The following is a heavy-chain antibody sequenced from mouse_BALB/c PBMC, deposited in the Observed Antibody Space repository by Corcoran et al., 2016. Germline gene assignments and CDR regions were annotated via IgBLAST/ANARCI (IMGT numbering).Heavy chain of an antibody. CDR3: AGYYGFAY. V-gene: IGHV9-4*02. Sequence: QIQLVQSGPELKKPGETVRISCKASGYTFTTAGMQWVQKMPGKGLKWIGWINTHSGVPKYAEDFKGRFAFSLETSSSTVYLQISNLKNEDTATYFCAGYYGFAYWGQGTLVTVSA. CDR1: GYTFTTAG. CDR2: INTHSGVP. D-gene: IGHD2-1*01. J-gene: IGHJ3*01.